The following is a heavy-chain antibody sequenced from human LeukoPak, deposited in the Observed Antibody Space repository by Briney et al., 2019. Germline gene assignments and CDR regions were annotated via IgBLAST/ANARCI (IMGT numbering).Heavy chain of an antibody. CDR2: IKKTGSET. J-gene: IGHJ4*02. D-gene: IGHD2-15*01. CDR1: GFTFSYFW. Sequence: GGSLRLSCAASGFTFSYFWMSWVRQAPGKGLEWVAYIKKTGSETYYVDSVKGRFTITRDNTRNSLFLQMYSLRAEDTAVYFCAREDGYCSGGNCYSYFDSWGQETLVTVSS. CDR3: AREDGYCSGGNCYSYFDS. V-gene: IGHV3-7*01.